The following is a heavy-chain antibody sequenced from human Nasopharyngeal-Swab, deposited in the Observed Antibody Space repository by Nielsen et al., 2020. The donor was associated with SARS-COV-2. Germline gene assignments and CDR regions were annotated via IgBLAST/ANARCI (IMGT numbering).Heavy chain of an antibody. D-gene: IGHD2-2*01. J-gene: IGHJ6*03. V-gene: IGHV1-2*04. Sequence: SVKVSCKASGYTFTGYNMHWVRQAHGQGLEWMGWINPNSGGTNYAQKFQGWVTMTRDTSISTAYMELSRLRSDDTAVYYCARGPPAASREYYYYYYYMDVWGKGTTVTVSS. CDR3: ARGPPAASREYYYYYYYMDV. CDR1: GYTFTGYN. CDR2: INPNSGGT.